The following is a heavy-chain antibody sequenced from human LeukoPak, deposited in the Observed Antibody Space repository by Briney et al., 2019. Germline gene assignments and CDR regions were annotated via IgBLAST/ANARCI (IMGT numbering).Heavy chain of an antibody. V-gene: IGHV3-23*01. Sequence: PGGSLRLSCAASGFTFSTYAMTWVRQAPGKGLEWVSAMTGSGGTTYYAESVKGRFTISRDNSKNTLYLQMNGLRDDDTAVYYCARRVSYEGMDVWGQGTTVTVSS. D-gene: IGHD3-22*01. CDR2: MTGSGGTT. J-gene: IGHJ6*02. CDR1: GFTFSTYA. CDR3: ARRVSYEGMDV.